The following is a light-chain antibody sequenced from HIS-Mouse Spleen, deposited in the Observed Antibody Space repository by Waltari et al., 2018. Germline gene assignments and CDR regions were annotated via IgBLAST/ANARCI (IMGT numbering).Light chain of an antibody. Sequence: DIVMTQSPLSLPVTPGEPASISCRSSQSLLHSNGYNYLDWYLQKPGQSPQLLIYLGSNRASGVPDRFSGSGSGTDFTLKISRVEAEDVGVYYCMQSIQLPRVTFGGGTKVEIK. J-gene: IGKJ4*01. CDR3: MQSIQLPRVT. CDR1: QSLLHSNGYNY. V-gene: IGKV2-28*01. CDR2: LGS.